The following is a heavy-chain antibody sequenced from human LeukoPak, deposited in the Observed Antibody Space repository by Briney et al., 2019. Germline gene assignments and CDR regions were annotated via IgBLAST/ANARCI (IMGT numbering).Heavy chain of an antibody. V-gene: IGHV3-30*02. D-gene: IGHD1-1*01. J-gene: IGHJ4*02. CDR2: IRNDGNNI. CDR1: GFSFSSYG. Sequence: GGSLRLSCAASGFSFSSYGMHWVRQAPGKGLEWVAFIRNDGNNIRYADSVKGRFTISRDNAENTLSLEMKGLRAEDTAMYYCARAASAYNSDYYFDHWGQGALVTVSS. CDR3: ARAASAYNSDYYFDH.